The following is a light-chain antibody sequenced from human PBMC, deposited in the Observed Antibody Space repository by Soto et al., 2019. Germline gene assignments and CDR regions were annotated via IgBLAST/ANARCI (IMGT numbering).Light chain of an antibody. CDR3: QQYYSTPLT. V-gene: IGKV4-1*01. CDR1: QSVLYSSHNKNY. CDR2: WAS. J-gene: IGKJ3*01. Sequence: DIVMTQSPDSLAVSLGERATINCKSSQSVLYSSHNKNYLAWYQQKPGQPPKLLIYWASTRESGVPDRFSGSGSGTDFTLTISSLQAEDVAVYYCQQYYSTPLTFGPGTKVGIK.